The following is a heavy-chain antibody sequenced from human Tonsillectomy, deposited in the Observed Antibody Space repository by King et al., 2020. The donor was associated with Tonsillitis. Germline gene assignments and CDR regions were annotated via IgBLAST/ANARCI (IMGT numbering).Heavy chain of an antibody. Sequence: VQLVESGGGVVQPGRSLRLSCAPSGFTFSSYGIHWVRQAPGKGLEWVAVISYDGSNKYYADSVKGRFTISRDNSKNTVYLRMNSLRAEDTAVYYCAKGYDSSGYYSEYFDLWGRGTLVTVSS. CDR1: GFTFSSYG. CDR2: ISYDGSNK. V-gene: IGHV3-30*18. CDR3: AKGYDSSGYYSEYFDL. D-gene: IGHD3-22*01. J-gene: IGHJ2*01.